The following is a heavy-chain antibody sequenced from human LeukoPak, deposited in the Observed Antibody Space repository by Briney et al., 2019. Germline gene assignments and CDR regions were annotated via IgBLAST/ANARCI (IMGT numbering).Heavy chain of an antibody. CDR2: ISSSSSYI. V-gene: IGHV3-21*06. Sequence: GGSLRLSCAASGFTFSSYTMNWVRQAPGKGLEWVSSISSSSSYIYDADSVKGRFTISRDNAKNSLYLQMNSLRAEDTAVYYCARDTYDILTGYYKWAFDIWGQGTMVTVSS. CDR3: ARDTYDILTGYYKWAFDI. CDR1: GFTFSSYT. J-gene: IGHJ3*02. D-gene: IGHD3-9*01.